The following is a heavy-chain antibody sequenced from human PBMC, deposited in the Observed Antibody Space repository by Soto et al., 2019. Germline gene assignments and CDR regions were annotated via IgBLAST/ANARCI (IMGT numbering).Heavy chain of an antibody. D-gene: IGHD6-13*01. V-gene: IGHV1-8*01. CDR2: MNPNSGNT. J-gene: IGHJ5*02. CDR3: ARGRIAAAVGRDWFDP. CDR1: GYTFTSYD. Sequence: QVQLVQSGAEVKKPGASVKVSCKASGYTFTSYDINWVRQATGQGLEWMGWMNPNSGNTGYAQKFQGRVTMTRNTSLSTAYMELSSLRSEDTAVYYCARGRIAAAVGRDWFDPWGQGTLVTVSS.